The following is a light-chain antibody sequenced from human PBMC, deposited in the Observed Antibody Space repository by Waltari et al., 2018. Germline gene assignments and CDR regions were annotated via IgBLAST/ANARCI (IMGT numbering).Light chain of an antibody. Sequence: DIQMTQSPSTLSASVDDRVTITCRASQDIGVWLALDQQKPGRAPDLLIYEASILQSGVPSRFSGSGSGTEFTLTISSLQPDDFATYYCQQFNSYPWTFGLGTKVEI. V-gene: IGKV1-5*03. CDR3: QQFNSYPWT. CDR1: QDIGVW. J-gene: IGKJ1*01. CDR2: EAS.